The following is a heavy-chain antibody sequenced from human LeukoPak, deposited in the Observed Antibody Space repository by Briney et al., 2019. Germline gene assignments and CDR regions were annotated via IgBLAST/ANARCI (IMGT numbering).Heavy chain of an antibody. V-gene: IGHV4-34*01. CDR2: IDQGGST. J-gene: IGHJ4*02. CDR1: GGSISSSY. D-gene: IGHD3-10*01. Sequence: SETLSLTCTVSGGSISSSYWSWVRQPPGKGLEWIGEIDQGGSTNYNPSLKSRVTITIDTAKNQFSLKLNSVTAADTAVYYCAINDGSGSYYKSDYWGQGTLVTVSS. CDR3: AINDGSGSYYKSDY.